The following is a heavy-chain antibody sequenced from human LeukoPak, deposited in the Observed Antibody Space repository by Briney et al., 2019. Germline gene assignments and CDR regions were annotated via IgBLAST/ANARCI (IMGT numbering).Heavy chain of an antibody. Sequence: PSETLSLTCAVYGGSFTTYYGTWIRQPPGKGLEWIGEINLRGTTNYNPSLKSRVTISLDTSKNQFSLKLSSVTAADTAVYYCARDRNGYVTTLDYWGQGTLVTVSS. CDR2: INLRGTT. CDR1: GGSFTTYY. D-gene: IGHD5-12*01. J-gene: IGHJ4*02. V-gene: IGHV4-34*01. CDR3: ARDRNGYVTTLDY.